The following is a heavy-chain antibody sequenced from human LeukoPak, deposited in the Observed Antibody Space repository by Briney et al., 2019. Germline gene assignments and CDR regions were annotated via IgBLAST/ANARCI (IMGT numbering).Heavy chain of an antibody. V-gene: IGHV4-34*01. D-gene: IGHD3-10*01. CDR3: ARGGYYYGSGSYYRQYYFDY. Sequence: PSGTLSLTCAVYGGSFSGYYWSWIRQPPGKGLEWIGEINHSGSTNYNPSLKSRVTISVDTSKNQFSLKLSSVTAADTAVYYCARGGYYYGSGSYYRQYYFDYWGQGTLVTVSS. J-gene: IGHJ4*02. CDR1: GGSFSGYY. CDR2: INHSGST.